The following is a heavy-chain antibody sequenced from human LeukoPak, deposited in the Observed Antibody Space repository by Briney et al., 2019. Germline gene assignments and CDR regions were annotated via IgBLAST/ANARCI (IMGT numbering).Heavy chain of an antibody. D-gene: IGHD6-13*01. CDR1: GGTFSSYA. Sequence: SVKVSCKASGGTFSSYAISWVRQAPGQGLEWMGGIIPIFGTANYAQKFQGRVTIIADESTSTAYMELSSLRSEDTAVYYCARFKWTGYSSSWDDYWGQGTLVTVSS. J-gene: IGHJ4*02. CDR2: IIPIFGTA. CDR3: ARFKWTGYSSSWDDY. V-gene: IGHV1-69*13.